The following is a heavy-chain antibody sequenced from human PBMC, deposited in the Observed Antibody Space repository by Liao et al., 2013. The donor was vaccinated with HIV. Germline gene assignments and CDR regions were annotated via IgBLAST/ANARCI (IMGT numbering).Heavy chain of an antibody. Sequence: HLQLQESGPGLVKPSETLSLTCTVSGGSITSSSYYWGWIRQPPGKGLEWIGSIHYRGSTYYNPSLKSRVTISVDTSKNQFSLKLSSVTAADTAVYYCARESGGYSGWSAGFDYWGQGTLVTVSS. J-gene: IGHJ4*02. V-gene: IGHV4-39*07. D-gene: IGHD5-18*01. CDR2: IHYRGST. CDR1: GGSITSSSYY. CDR3: ARESGGYSGWSAGFDY.